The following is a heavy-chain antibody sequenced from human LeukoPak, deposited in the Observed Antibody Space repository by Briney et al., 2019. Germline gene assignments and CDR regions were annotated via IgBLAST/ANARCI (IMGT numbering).Heavy chain of an antibody. CDR1: GFTFSTYA. CDR3: AKSHSVAQRGYFDF. J-gene: IGHJ4*02. V-gene: IGHV3-23*01. D-gene: IGHD3-10*01. CDR2: SDSGGNT. Sequence: GGSLRLSCAASGFTFSTYAMSWVRLASGKGLEWVSPSDSGGNTYYADSVKGRFTISRDNSKNTLYLQMNSLRAEDTAFYYCAKSHSVAQRGYFDFWGQGTLVTVSS.